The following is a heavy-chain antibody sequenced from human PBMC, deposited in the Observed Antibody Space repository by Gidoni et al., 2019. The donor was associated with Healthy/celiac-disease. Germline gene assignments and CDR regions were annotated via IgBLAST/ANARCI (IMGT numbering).Heavy chain of an antibody. J-gene: IGHJ5*02. D-gene: IGHD2-21*01. CDR3: ARVMTLRGWFDP. CDR2: IYHSGST. Sequence: QVQLQESGPGLVKPSETLSLTCTVSGYSISSGYYWGWIRQPPGKGLEWIGSIYHSGSTYYNPSLKSRVTISVDTSKNQFSLKLSSVTAADTAVYYCARVMTLRGWFDPWGQGTLVTVSS. V-gene: IGHV4-38-2*02. CDR1: GYSISSGYY.